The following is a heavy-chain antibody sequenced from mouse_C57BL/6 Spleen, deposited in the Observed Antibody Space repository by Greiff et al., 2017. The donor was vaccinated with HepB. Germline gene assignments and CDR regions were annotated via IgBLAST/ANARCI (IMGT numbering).Heavy chain of an antibody. CDR3: ARKGVGLDY. V-gene: IGHV5-17*01. J-gene: IGHJ2*01. CDR2: ISSGGSTI. Sequence: EVQVVESGGGLVKPGGSLKLSCAASGFTFSDYGMHWVRQAPEKGLEWVAYISSGGSTIYYADTLKGRFTISRDNAKNTLFLQMTSLRSEDTAVYYSARKGVGLDYWGQGTTLTVSS. D-gene: IGHD4-1*01. CDR1: GFTFSDYG.